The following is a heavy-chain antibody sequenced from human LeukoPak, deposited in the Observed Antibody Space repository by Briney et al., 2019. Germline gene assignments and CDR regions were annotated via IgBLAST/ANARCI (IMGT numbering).Heavy chain of an antibody. CDR3: ARARGNSSGWYKNWYFDL. Sequence: SETLSLTCAVYGGSFSGYYWSWIRQPPGKGLEWIGYIHHSGSTYYNPSLKSRVTISVDRSKNQFSLKLSSVTAADTAVYYCARARGNSSGWYKNWYFDLWGRGTLVTVSS. J-gene: IGHJ2*01. CDR1: GGSFSGYY. D-gene: IGHD6-19*01. CDR2: IHHSGST. V-gene: IGHV4-34*01.